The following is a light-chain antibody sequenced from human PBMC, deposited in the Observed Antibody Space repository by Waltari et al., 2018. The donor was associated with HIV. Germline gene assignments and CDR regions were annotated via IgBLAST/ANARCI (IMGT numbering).Light chain of an antibody. V-gene: IGLV2-14*03. Sequence: QSALTQPASVSGSPGQSITISCAGTGAEIGAYNYVSWYQKPPDSVPQLIIYDVTSRPSGISDRFSASKSGNAASLTISGLQAEDEGDYYCSSYTTFNTVIFGGGTKLTVL. CDR2: DVT. J-gene: IGLJ2*01. CDR3: SSYTTFNTVI. CDR1: GAEIGAYNY.